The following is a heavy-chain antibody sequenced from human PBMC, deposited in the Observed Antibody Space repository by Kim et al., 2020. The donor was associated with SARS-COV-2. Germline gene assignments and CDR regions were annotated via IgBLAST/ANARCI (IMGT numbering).Heavy chain of an antibody. Sequence: NPSLKRRVTISVATSKNQFSLKLSSVTAADTAVYYCARHYSSSWYYCDYWGQGTLVTVSS. CDR3: ARHYSSSWYYCDY. J-gene: IGHJ4*02. V-gene: IGHV4-39*01. D-gene: IGHD6-13*01.